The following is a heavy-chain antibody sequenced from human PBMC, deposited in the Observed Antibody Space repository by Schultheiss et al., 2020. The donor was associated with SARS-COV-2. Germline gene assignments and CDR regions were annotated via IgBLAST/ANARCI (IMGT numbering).Heavy chain of an antibody. Sequence: GESLKISCAASGFSFSSYDMHWVRQATGKGLEWVSAIGTAGDTYYPGSVKGRFTISRDNSKNTLYLQMNSLRTEDTAVYYCAKRYNSGWYSHFDAWGQGTLVTVSS. V-gene: IGHV3-13*01. D-gene: IGHD6-19*01. J-gene: IGHJ4*02. CDR3: AKRYNSGWYSHFDA. CDR2: IGTAGDT. CDR1: GFSFSSYD.